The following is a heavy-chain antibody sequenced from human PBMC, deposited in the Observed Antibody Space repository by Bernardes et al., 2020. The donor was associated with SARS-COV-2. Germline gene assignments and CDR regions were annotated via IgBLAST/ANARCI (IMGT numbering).Heavy chain of an antibody. CDR3: ARWGPHLVGATTGWAFDI. D-gene: IGHD1-26*01. Sequence: SETLSLTCAVSGGSISSSNWWSWVRQPPGKGLEWIGEIYHSGSTNYNPSLKSRVTISVDKSKNQFSLKLSSVTAADTAVYYCARWGPHLVGATTGWAFDIWGQGTMVTVSS. CDR1: GGSISSSNW. V-gene: IGHV4-4*02. CDR2: IYHSGST. J-gene: IGHJ3*02.